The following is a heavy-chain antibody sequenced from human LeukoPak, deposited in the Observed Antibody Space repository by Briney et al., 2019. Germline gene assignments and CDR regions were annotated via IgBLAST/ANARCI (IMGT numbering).Heavy chain of an antibody. CDR2: ISAYNGNT. V-gene: IGHV1-18*01. D-gene: IGHD3-10*01. CDR1: GYTFTSYG. J-gene: IGHJ4*02. Sequence: ASVKVSCKASGYTFTSYGISWVRQAPGQGLEWIGWISAYNGNTNYAQKLQGRATMTTDTSTSTAYMELRSLRSDDTAVYYCARDWVTMVRRVIISRIPDFDYWGQGTLLTVSS. CDR3: ARDWVTMVRRVIISRIPDFDY.